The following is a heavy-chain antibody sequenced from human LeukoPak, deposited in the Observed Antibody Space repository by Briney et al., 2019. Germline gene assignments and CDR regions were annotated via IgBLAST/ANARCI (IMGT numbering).Heavy chain of an antibody. CDR3: GASRQYVGAFDI. Sequence: GGSLRLSCAASGFTFSSYELYWVRQAPGTGLEWISYISSRSITIKYADSVGGRFTISRDDARESLYLQMNSLRAEDTAIYYCGASRQYVGAFDIWGQGTLVTVSS. CDR1: GFTFSSYE. V-gene: IGHV3-48*03. D-gene: IGHD3-16*01. CDR2: ISSRSITI. J-gene: IGHJ3*02.